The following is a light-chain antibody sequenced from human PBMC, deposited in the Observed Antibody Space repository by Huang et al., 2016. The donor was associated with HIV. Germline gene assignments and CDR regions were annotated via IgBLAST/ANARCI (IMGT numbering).Light chain of an antibody. CDR3: QQYNNWPGT. V-gene: IGKV3-15*01. Sequence: EIVMTQSPATLSVSPGERATLSCRASQSVSRNLAWYQQKPGQAPRLLIYGACIRATGIPGRFSGSGSATEFTLTISSLQSEDSAAYYCQQYNNWPGTLGQGTKVEI. CDR2: GAC. J-gene: IGKJ1*01. CDR1: QSVSRN.